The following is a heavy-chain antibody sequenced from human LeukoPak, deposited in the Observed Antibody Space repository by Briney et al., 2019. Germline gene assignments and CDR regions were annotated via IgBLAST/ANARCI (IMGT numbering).Heavy chain of an antibody. CDR1: GFTFGSYG. Sequence: PGGSLRLSCAASGFTFGSYGMHWVRQAPGKGLEWVAFIRYDGSNKYYADSVKGRFTISRDNSKNTLYLQMNSLRAEDTAVYYCAKGYSSSWYEIDYWGQGTLVTVSS. CDR3: AKGYSSSWYEIDY. V-gene: IGHV3-30*02. J-gene: IGHJ4*02. D-gene: IGHD6-13*01. CDR2: IRYDGSNK.